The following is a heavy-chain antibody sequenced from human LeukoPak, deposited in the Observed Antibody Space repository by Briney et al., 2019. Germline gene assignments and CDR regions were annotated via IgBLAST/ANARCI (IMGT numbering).Heavy chain of an antibody. CDR3: ARVFLDYYGSGSLLYYYYYMDV. CDR2: ISSSSRYI. Sequence: PGGSLRLSCAASGFTFSSYSMNWVRQAPGKGLEWVSSISSSSRYIYYADSVKGRFTISRDNAKNSLYLQMNSLRAEDTAVYYCARVFLDYYGSGSLLYYYYYMDVWGKGTTVTVSS. D-gene: IGHD3-10*01. J-gene: IGHJ6*03. CDR1: GFTFSSYS. V-gene: IGHV3-21*01.